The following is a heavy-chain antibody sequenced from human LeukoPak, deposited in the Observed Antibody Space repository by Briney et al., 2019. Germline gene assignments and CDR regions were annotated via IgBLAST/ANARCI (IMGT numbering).Heavy chain of an antibody. D-gene: IGHD2-2*01. CDR1: GFTVSSNY. V-gene: IGHV3-66*02. J-gene: IGHJ4*02. CDR3: ARDRRGYCSSTSCYQSFDY. Sequence: GGSLRLSCAASGFTVSSNYMSWVRQAPGKGLEWVSVMYSGGSTYYADSVKGRFTISRDNSKNTLYLQMNSLRAEDTAVYYCARDRRGYCSSTSCYQSFDYWGQGTLVTVS. CDR2: MYSGGST.